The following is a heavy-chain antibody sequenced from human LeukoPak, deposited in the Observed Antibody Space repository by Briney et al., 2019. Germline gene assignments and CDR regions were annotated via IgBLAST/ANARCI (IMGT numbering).Heavy chain of an antibody. Sequence: GGSLRLSCAASGFTFSNYAMSWVRQAPGKGLEWVSIISGSGDSTYYADSVKGRFPISRDNSNNTLYLQMNSLRAEDTAVYYCAKHLGPAETPFDNWGQGILVTVSS. CDR3: AKHLGPAETPFDN. CDR2: ISGSGDST. V-gene: IGHV3-23*01. J-gene: IGHJ4*02. CDR1: GFTFSNYA. D-gene: IGHD3-16*01.